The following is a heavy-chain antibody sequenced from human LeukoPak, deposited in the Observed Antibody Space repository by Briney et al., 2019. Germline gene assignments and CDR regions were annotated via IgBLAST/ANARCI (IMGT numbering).Heavy chain of an antibody. J-gene: IGHJ4*02. Sequence: GGSLRLSCAASGFMFSNFVMSWVRQAPGKGLEWVAHINQDGSVKNYVDSVKGRFTISRDNANNFLYLQMNSLRAEDTAVYYCAKDKNWNVCDYWGRGTLVTVSS. CDR1: GFMFSNFV. CDR2: INQDGSVK. V-gene: IGHV3-7*01. D-gene: IGHD1-1*01. CDR3: AKDKNWNVCDY.